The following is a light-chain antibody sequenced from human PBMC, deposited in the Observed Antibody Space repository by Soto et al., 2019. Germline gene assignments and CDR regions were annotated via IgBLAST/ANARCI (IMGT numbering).Light chain of an antibody. Sequence: DIVLTQSPGTLSLSPGERATLSCRASQIISSTYLAWYQQKTGLAPRLLIYDASSTATGIPDRFSGSGSGTEFTLTISRLEPEDFAVYYCQHYGSSPWTFGQGTKLEIK. CDR3: QHYGSSPWT. J-gene: IGKJ2*01. CDR1: QIISSTY. CDR2: DAS. V-gene: IGKV3D-20*01.